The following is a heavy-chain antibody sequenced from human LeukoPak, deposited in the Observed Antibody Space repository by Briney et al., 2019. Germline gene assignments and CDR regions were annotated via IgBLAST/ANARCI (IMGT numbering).Heavy chain of an antibody. V-gene: IGHV3-7*01. Sequence: GGSQRLSCAASGFTFSSYWMSWVRQATGKGLEWVANINEHGGDMYYVGSVKGRFTISRDNAKNSLYLQMNSLRADDTAVYYCARDLFTEGEDYWGQGTLVTVSS. CDR3: ARDLFTEGEDY. D-gene: IGHD3-16*01. CDR1: GFTFSSYW. CDR2: INEHGGDM. J-gene: IGHJ4*02.